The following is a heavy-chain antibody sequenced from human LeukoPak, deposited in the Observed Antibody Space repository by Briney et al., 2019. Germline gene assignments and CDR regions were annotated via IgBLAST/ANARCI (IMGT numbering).Heavy chain of an antibody. Sequence: SVKVSRKASGGTFSSYAISWVRQAPGQGLEWMGGIIPIFGTANYAQKFRGRVTITADESTSTAYMELSSLRSEDTAVYYCARDFRSSWLNWFDPWGQGTLVTVSS. CDR3: ARDFRSSWLNWFDP. CDR1: GGTFSSYA. V-gene: IGHV1-69*13. J-gene: IGHJ5*02. CDR2: IIPIFGTA. D-gene: IGHD6-13*01.